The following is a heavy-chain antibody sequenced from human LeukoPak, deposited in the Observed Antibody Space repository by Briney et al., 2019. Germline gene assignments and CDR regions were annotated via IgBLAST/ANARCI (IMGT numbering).Heavy chain of an antibody. CDR3: ARDGHYDILTGYFQD. D-gene: IGHD3-9*01. V-gene: IGHV3-48*04. CDR2: ITNSGTTI. CDR1: GFTFSYYS. Sequence: GGSLRLSCAASGFTFSYYSMNWVRQAPGKGLEWVSYITNSGTTIYYADSVKGRFTISRDNAKNSLYLQMNSLRAEDTAVYYCARDGHYDILTGYFQDWGQGTLVTVSS. J-gene: IGHJ1*01.